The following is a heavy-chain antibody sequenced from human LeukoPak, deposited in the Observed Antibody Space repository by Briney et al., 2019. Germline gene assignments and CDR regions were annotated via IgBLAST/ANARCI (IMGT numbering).Heavy chain of an antibody. D-gene: IGHD3-10*01. Sequence: QPGGSLRLSCAASGFTFSSYEMNWVRQAPGKGLEWVSYISSSGSTIYYADSVKGRFTISRDNAKNSLYLQMNSLRTEDTALYYCAKALPGYGSGSYSYLDYWGQGTLVTVSS. CDR2: ISSSGSTI. V-gene: IGHV3-48*03. CDR1: GFTFSSYE. J-gene: IGHJ4*02. CDR3: AKALPGYGSGSYSYLDY.